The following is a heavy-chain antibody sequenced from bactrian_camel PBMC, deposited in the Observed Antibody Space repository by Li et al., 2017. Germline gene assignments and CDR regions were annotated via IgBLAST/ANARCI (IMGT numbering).Heavy chain of an antibody. J-gene: IGHJ4*01. V-gene: IGHV3S54*01. CDR3: AAGGPVGGNCFGLQTIHT. Sequence: QLVESGGGSVQAGGFLRLSCAARVSYVAYNCMGWFRQAPGNEREAVATIYTGTSTTYYADSVKGRFTVSHDYIKNTLYLQMNGLKPEDTAMYYCAAGGPVGGNCFGLQTIHTGARGPRSPSP. D-gene: IGHD2*01. CDR1: VSYVAYNC. CDR2: IYTGTSTT.